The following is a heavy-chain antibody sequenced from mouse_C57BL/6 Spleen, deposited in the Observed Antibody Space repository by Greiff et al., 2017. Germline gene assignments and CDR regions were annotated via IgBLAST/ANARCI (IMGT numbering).Heavy chain of an antibody. CDR3: ERSNPTVVASGDDLDD. D-gene: IGHD1-1*01. Sequence: VQLQQPGAELVKPGASVTLSCKASGYTFTSYWMHWVKQRPGQGLEWIGMIHPNSGSTNYNAKFKSKATLTVDKSSRTAYMQLSSLTSADSAVYYCERSNPTVVASGDDLDDWGKGTTVTVSS. J-gene: IGHJ4*01. CDR2: IHPNSGST. V-gene: IGHV1-64*01. CDR1: GYTFTSYW.